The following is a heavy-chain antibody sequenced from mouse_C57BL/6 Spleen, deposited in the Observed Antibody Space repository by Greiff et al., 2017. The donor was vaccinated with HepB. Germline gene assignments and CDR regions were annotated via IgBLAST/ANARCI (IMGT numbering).Heavy chain of an antibody. CDR2: IRNKANNHAT. CDR3: THNWGGTFDY. D-gene: IGHD4-1*02. V-gene: IGHV6-6*01. J-gene: IGHJ2*01. Sequence: EVQGVESGGGLVQPGGSMKLSCAASGFTFSDAWMDWVRQSPEKGLEWVAEIRNKANNHATYYAESVKGRFTISRDDSKSSVYLQMNSLRAEDTGIYYCTHNWGGTFDYWGQGTTLTVSS. CDR1: GFTFSDAW.